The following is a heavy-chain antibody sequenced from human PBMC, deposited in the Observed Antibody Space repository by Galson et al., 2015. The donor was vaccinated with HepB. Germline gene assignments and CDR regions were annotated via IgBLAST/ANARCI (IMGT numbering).Heavy chain of an antibody. D-gene: IGHD6-19*01. CDR2: ISSSISYT. V-gene: IGHV3-11*06. Sequence: SLRLSCAASGFIFSDYYMSWIRQAPGKGLEWVSYISSSISYTNYANSVKGRFTISRDNADNSLYLQMNSLRPKDTAVYYCARGRFRLGSDAFDIWGQGTMVTVSS. CDR3: ARGRFRLGSDAFDI. CDR1: GFIFSDYY. J-gene: IGHJ3*02.